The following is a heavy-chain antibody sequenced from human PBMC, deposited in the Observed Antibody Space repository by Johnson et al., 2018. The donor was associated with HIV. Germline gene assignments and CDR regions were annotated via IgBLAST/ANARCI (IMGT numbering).Heavy chain of an antibody. Sequence: VQLVESGGGVVRPGGSLRLSCAASGFTFDDYGMSWVRQAPGKGLEWVSGISWNSGSIGYADSVKGRFTISRDNAKNSLYLQMNSLRAEDTALYYCAKDIATTTDAFGIWGQGTMVTVSS. CDR1: GFTFDDYG. CDR2: ISWNSGSI. D-gene: IGHD4-17*01. CDR3: AKDIATTTDAFGI. V-gene: IGHV3-20*04. J-gene: IGHJ3*02.